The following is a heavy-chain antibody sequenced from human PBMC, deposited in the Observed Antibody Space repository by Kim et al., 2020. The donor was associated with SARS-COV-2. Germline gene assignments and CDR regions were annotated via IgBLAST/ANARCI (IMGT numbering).Heavy chain of an antibody. V-gene: IGHV4-34*01. CDR3: ARGPTRYYYDSSGYYSY. D-gene: IGHD3-22*01. Sequence: LKSRVHISVDTSKNQFSLKLSSVTAADTAVYYCARGPTRYYYDSSGYYSYWGQGTLVTVSS. J-gene: IGHJ4*02.